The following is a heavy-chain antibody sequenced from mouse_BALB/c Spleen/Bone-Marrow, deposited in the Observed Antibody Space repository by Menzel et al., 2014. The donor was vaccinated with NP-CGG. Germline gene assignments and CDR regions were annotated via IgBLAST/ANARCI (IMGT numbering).Heavy chain of an antibody. CDR2: IRNKARGYPT. V-gene: IGHV7-3*02. Sequence: DVQLVESGGGLIQPGGSLRLSCATSGFTFTDYYMSWVRQPPGKALEWLGFIRNKARGYPTESRASVKGRCTISRDNSQSIVYLQMNTLRAEDSATDYCARDMNYGTYDWYFDVWGAGTTVTVSS. CDR3: ARDMNYGTYDWYFDV. D-gene: IGHD1-1*01. CDR1: GFTFTDYY. J-gene: IGHJ1*01.